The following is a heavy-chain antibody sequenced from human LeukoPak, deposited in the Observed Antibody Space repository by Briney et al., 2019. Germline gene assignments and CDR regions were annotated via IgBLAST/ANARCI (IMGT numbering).Heavy chain of an antibody. V-gene: IGHV1-24*01. D-gene: IGHD3-22*01. CDR1: GYTLTELS. CDR2: FDPEDGET. J-gene: IGHJ4*02. Sequence: EASVKVSCKVSGYTLTELSMHWVRQAPGKGLERMGGFDPEDGETIYAQKFQGRVTMTEDTSTDTAYMELSSLRSEDTAVYYCATTLSYYYDSSGYLLDYWGQGTLVTVSS. CDR3: ATTLSYYYDSSGYLLDY.